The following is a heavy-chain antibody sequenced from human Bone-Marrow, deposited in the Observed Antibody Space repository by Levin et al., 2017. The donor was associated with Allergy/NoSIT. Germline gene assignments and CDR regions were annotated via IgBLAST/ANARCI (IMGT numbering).Heavy chain of an antibody. V-gene: IGHV1-2*02. CDR1: GYTFSDYY. CDR2: INPKRGDT. CDR3: ARGGSGSNDY. D-gene: IGHD1-26*01. J-gene: IGHJ4*02. Sequence: ASVKVSCTISGYTFSDYYIHWVRQAPGQGLEWMGWINPKRGDTNFAQKFHGRVVLSRNTSISTAYLELGRLRSDDTALYYCARGGSGSNDYWGQGTLVTVSS.